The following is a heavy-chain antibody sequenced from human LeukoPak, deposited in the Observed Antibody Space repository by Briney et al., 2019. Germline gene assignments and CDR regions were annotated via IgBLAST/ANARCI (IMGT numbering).Heavy chain of an antibody. D-gene: IGHD6-13*01. V-gene: IGHV4-59*01. CDR2: IYYSGST. CDR1: GGSISSYY. J-gene: IGHJ4*02. Sequence: SETLSLTCTVSGGSISSYYWSWIRQPPGKGLEWIGYIYYSGSTNYNPSLKSRVTISVDTSKNQFSLKLSSVTAADTAVYYCARPMQQLEVGGFDYWGQGTLVTVSS. CDR3: ARPMQQLEVGGFDY.